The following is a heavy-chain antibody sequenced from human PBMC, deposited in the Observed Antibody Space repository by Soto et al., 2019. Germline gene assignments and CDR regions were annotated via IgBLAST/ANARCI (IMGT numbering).Heavy chain of an antibody. CDR3: ARCPSYYYDSSGYWVSWFDP. J-gene: IGHJ5*02. V-gene: IGHV1-18*01. CDR2: ISAYNGNT. D-gene: IGHD3-22*01. Sequence: ASVKVSCKASGNTFASHGFSWVRQAPGQGLEWMGWISAYNGNTNYAQKLQGRVTMTTDTSTSTAYMELRSLRSDDTAVYYCARCPSYYYDSSGYWVSWFDPWGQGTLVTVSS. CDR1: GNTFASHG.